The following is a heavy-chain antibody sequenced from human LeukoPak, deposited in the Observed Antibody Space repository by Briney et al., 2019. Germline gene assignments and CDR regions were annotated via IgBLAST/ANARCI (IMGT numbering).Heavy chain of an antibody. CDR2: IKKDGSEK. V-gene: IGHV3-7*01. CDR3: ARDSSGNY. J-gene: IGHJ4*02. D-gene: IGHD6-19*01. CDR1: GLTFSSYW. Sequence: PRGSLRLSCAASGLTFSSYWMSWVRQAPGKGLEWVATIKKDGSEKYYVDSVKGRFTISRDNAKSSLYLQMNSLRGDDTAVYYCARDSSGNYWGQGTLVTVSS.